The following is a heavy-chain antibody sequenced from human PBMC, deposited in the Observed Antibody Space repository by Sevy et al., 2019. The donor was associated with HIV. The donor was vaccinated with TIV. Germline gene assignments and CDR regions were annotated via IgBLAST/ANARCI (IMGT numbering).Heavy chain of an antibody. D-gene: IGHD6-19*01. Sequence: GGSLRLSCAASGFTFSSYWMSWVRQAPGKGLEWVANIKQDGSEKYYVDSVKGRFSISRDNAKNSLYLQMNSLRAEDTAVYYCVRALIAVAGYYFDYWGQGTLVTVSS. J-gene: IGHJ4*02. V-gene: IGHV3-7*03. CDR2: IKQDGSEK. CDR1: GFTFSSYW. CDR3: VRALIAVAGYYFDY.